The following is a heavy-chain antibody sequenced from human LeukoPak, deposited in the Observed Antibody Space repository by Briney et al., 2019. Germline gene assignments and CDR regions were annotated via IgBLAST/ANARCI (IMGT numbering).Heavy chain of an antibody. D-gene: IGHD3-16*01. CDR1: GGSFSGQY. CDR3: ARHGAYDFEY. J-gene: IGHJ4*02. CDR2: IHYRGIT. Sequence: SETLSLTCGVSGGSFSGQYWSWIRQPSGKGLEWIGQIHYRGITSYNPSHRSRVTISIDTSRSQLSLKLSSVTAADTAVYYCARHGAYDFEYWGQGTLVTVSS. V-gene: IGHV4-34*01.